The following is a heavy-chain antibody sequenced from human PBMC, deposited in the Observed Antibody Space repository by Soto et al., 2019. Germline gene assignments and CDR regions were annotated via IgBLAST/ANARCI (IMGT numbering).Heavy chain of an antibody. CDR1: GYTFTGYY. Sequence: ASVKVSCKASGYTFTGYYMHWVRQAPGQGLEWMGWINPNSGGTNYAQKFQGWVTMTRDTSISTAYMELSRLRSDDTAVYYCARSLLAAAGNVLWYWGQGTLVTVSS. V-gene: IGHV1-2*04. J-gene: IGHJ4*02. CDR3: ARSLLAAAGNVLWY. D-gene: IGHD6-13*01. CDR2: INPNSGGT.